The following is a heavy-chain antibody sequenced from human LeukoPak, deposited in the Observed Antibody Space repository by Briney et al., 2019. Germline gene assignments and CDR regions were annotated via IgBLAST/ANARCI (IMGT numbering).Heavy chain of an antibody. J-gene: IGHJ4*02. CDR3: AREGRFWSGYGLDY. CDR1: GGSISSGDYY. D-gene: IGHD3-3*01. Sequence: SQTLSLTCTVSGGSISSGDYYWSWTRQPPGKGLEWIGHIYYSGSTYYNPSLKSRVTISVDTYKNQFSLKLSSVTAADTAVYYCAREGRFWSGYGLDYWGQGTLVTVSS. CDR2: IYYSGST. V-gene: IGHV4-30-4*08.